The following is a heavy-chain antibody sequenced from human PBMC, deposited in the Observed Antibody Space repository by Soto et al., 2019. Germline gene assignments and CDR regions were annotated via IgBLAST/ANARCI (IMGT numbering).Heavy chain of an antibody. CDR1: GYSFSDYF. J-gene: IGHJ6*02. V-gene: IGHV1-2*02. Sequence: ASVKVSCKPSGYSFSDYFIQWVRQAPGQGLEWVAWINPKTAATNYAKKFQGRVSLTWDTSYTTAYMELTRLRPDDTAVYYCARIKWGLNYYNGMDVWGQGTTVTVSS. CDR2: INPKTAAT. CDR3: ARIKWGLNYYNGMDV. D-gene: IGHD1-26*01.